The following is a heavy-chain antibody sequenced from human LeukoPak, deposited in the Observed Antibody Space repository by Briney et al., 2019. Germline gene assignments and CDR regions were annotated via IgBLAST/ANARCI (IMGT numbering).Heavy chain of an antibody. Sequence: SETLSLTCTVSGGSISSSSYYWGWIRQPPGKGLEWIGSIYYSGSTYYNPSLKSRVTISVDTSKNQFSLKLSSVTAADTAVYYCARAVLKQWTYYGMDVWGQGTTVTVSS. D-gene: IGHD2-8*01. J-gene: IGHJ6*02. CDR2: IYYSGST. V-gene: IGHV4-39*07. CDR1: GGSISSSSYY. CDR3: ARAVLKQWTYYGMDV.